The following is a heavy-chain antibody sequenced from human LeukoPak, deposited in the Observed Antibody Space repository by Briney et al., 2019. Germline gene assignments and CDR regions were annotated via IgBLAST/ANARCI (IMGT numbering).Heavy chain of an antibody. CDR2: IRYDGSNK. Sequence: GGSLRPSCAASGFTFSSYGMHWVRQAPGKGLEWVAFIRYDGSNKYYADSVKGRFTISRDNSKNTLYLQMNSLRAEDTAVYYCAKGAPAYIAAAGLPFDYWGQGTLVTVSS. CDR3: AKGAPAYIAAAGLPFDY. V-gene: IGHV3-30*02. CDR1: GFTFSSYG. D-gene: IGHD6-13*01. J-gene: IGHJ4*02.